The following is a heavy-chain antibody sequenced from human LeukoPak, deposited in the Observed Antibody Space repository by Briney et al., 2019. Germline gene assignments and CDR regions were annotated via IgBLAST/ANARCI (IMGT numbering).Heavy chain of an antibody. Sequence: ASVKVSCKASGYTFTSYGISWVRQAPGQGLERMGWISAYNGNTNYAQKLQGRVTMTTDTSTSTAYMELRSLRSDDTAVYYCCSWDCYGSGSYYPLPRNWGQGTLVTVSS. V-gene: IGHV1-18*01. CDR2: ISAYNGNT. D-gene: IGHD3-10*01. CDR1: GYTFTSYG. CDR3: CSWDCYGSGSYYPLPRN. J-gene: IGHJ4*02.